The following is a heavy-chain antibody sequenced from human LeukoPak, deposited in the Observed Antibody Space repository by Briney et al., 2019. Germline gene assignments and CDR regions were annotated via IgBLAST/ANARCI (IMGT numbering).Heavy chain of an antibody. J-gene: IGHJ4*02. Sequence: NASETLSLTCTVSGGSISSYYWSWIRQPPGKGLEWIGEINHSGSTNYNPSLKSRVTISVDTSKNQFSLKLSSVTAADTAVYYCAGSSSSNGLIDYWGQGTLVTVSS. V-gene: IGHV4-34*01. CDR2: INHSGST. CDR1: GGSISSYY. CDR3: AGSSSSNGLIDY. D-gene: IGHD6-6*01.